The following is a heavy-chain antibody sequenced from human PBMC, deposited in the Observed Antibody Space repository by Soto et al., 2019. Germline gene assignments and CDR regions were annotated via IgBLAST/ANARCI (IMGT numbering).Heavy chain of an antibody. Sequence: PSETLSLTYTVSGVSISSSSYYWGWFRQHPGKGLERIGCIYYSGSTCYNPSLKSRVTISVDTSKNQFSLKLSSVTAADTAVYYCARPAVVAATLLAESDGFDIWGQGTMVTVSS. J-gene: IGHJ3*02. D-gene: IGHD2-15*01. V-gene: IGHV4-39*01. CDR2: IYYSGST. CDR1: GVSISSSSYY. CDR3: ARPAVVAATLLAESDGFDI.